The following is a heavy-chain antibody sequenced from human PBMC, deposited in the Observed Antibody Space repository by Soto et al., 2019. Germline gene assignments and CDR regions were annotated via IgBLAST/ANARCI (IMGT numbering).Heavy chain of an antibody. CDR3: ARDKITGLFDY. J-gene: IGHJ4*02. CDR2: INHSGST. D-gene: IGHD2-8*02. Sequence: QVQLQQWGAGLLKPSETLSLTCAVYGGSFSGYCWTWIRQPPGTGLEWIGEINHSGSTNYNPSLKNRVTISVDTSKDQFSLKLTSVTAADTAVYYCARDKITGLFDYWGQGTLVTVSS. CDR1: GGSFSGYC. V-gene: IGHV4-34*01.